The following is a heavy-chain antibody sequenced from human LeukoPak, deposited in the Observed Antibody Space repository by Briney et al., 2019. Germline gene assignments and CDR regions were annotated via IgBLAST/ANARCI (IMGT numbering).Heavy chain of an antibody. D-gene: IGHD6-19*01. CDR2: INHSGST. CDR3: AGDGYSSGQNWFDP. J-gene: IGHJ5*02. CDR1: GGSFSGYY. Sequence: SETLSLTCAVYGGSFSGYYWSWIRQPPGKGLEWIGEINHSGSTNYNPSLKSRATISVDTSKNQFSLKLSSVTAADTAVYYCAGDGYSSGQNWFDPWGQGTLATVSS. V-gene: IGHV4-34*01.